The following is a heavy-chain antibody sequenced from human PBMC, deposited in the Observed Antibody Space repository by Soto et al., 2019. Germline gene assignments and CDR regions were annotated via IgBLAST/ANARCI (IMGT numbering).Heavy chain of an antibody. D-gene: IGHD3-22*01. V-gene: IGHV5-10-1*01. J-gene: IGHJ4*02. CDR3: ARHFYDARDYRGEDY. CDR2: IHPSDSHT. CDR1: GYSFPNYW. Sequence: GESLKISCKGSGYSFPNYWISWVRQVPGKGLEWVGRIHPSDSHTNYSPSFQGHVIISADKSISTAYLQWNSLKAPDTAIYYCARHFYDARDYRGEDYWGQGTMVTVSS.